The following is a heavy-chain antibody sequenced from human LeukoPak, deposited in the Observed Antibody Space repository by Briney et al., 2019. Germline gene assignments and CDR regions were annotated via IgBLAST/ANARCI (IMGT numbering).Heavy chain of an antibody. D-gene: IGHD3-3*02. CDR3: ARKLVD. Sequence: GGSLRLSCAASGSIFSSSAMHWVRQVPGKGLEWVAGISSDGSKKYYADSVKGRFSISRDNSKSTQSLQMSSLRADDTAIYYCARKLVDWGQGTVVTVSS. CDR2: ISSDGSKK. V-gene: IGHV3-30-3*01. CDR1: GSIFSSSA. J-gene: IGHJ4*02.